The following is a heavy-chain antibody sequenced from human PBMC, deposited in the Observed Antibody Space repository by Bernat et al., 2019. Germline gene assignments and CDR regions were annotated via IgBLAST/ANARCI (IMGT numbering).Heavy chain of an antibody. J-gene: IGHJ4*02. Sequence: QVQLVESGGGVVQPGTSLRLSCVASGFTFSNYGMHWVRQAPGKGLEWVAVIWYDSSNSYYADSVRGRFTISKDNSKNTLFLQMNSLRTEDTGGYYCAREGWSAMAAAGTGADYWGQGTLVSVSS. V-gene: IGHV3-33*01. D-gene: IGHD6-25*01. CDR1: GFTFSNYG. CDR2: IWYDSSNS. CDR3: AREGWSAMAAAGTGADY.